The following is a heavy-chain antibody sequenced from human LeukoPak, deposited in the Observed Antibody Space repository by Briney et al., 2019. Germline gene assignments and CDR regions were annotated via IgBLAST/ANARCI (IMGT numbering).Heavy chain of an antibody. CDR1: GYSISSGYY. CDR2: IYHSGST. D-gene: IGHD5-18*01. J-gene: IGHJ4*02. CDR3: ARVRYSYGYGADY. Sequence: PSETLSLTCTVSGYSISSGYYWGWIRQPPGKGLEWIGSIYHSGSTYYNPSLKSRVTISVDTSKNQFSLKLSSVTAADAAVYYCARVRYSYGYGADYWGQGTLVTVSS. V-gene: IGHV4-38-2*02.